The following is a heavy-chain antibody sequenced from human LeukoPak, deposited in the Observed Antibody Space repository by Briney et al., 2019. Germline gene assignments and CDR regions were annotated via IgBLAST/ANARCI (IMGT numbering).Heavy chain of an antibody. V-gene: IGHV4-30-4*01. Sequence: SETLSLTCAVYGGSISSGDYYWSWIRQPPGKGLEWIAYMYYSGSTYYNPSPKSRVTMSADTSKNQLSLKLSSVTAADTAVYYCARPYYYDSRIDPWGQGILVTVSS. J-gene: IGHJ5*02. CDR3: ARPYYYDSRIDP. CDR1: GGSISSGDYY. CDR2: MYYSGST. D-gene: IGHD3-22*01.